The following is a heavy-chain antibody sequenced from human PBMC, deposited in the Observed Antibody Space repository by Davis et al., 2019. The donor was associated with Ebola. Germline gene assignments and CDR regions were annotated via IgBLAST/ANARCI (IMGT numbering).Heavy chain of an antibody. CDR2: IIPIFDTP. CDR3: ARDFDGGNYYFDD. V-gene: IGHV1-69*13. CDR1: GGSFSSHP. D-gene: IGHD3-9*01. Sequence: SVKVSCKTSGGSFSSHPISWVRQAPRQGLEWMGGIIPIFDTPHYAQKFQGRITITADASTSTAYTELSSLRSEDTATYFCARDFDGGNYYFDDWGPGTPVTVSS. J-gene: IGHJ4*02.